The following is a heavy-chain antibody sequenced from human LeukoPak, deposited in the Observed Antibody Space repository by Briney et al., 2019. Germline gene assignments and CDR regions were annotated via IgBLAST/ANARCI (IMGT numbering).Heavy chain of an antibody. CDR3: ARDFYHGHCAGLSCFLLDY. Sequence: ASVKVSCKASGYSFTSYGITWLRQAPGQGLEWMGWISAYYGHTNYAQKLQGRVTMTTDTSTNTAYMELRSLRSDDTAVYYCARDFYHGHCAGLSCFLLDYWGQGALVIVSS. D-gene: IGHD2-8*02. V-gene: IGHV1-18*01. CDR2: ISAYYGHT. CDR1: GYSFTSYG. J-gene: IGHJ4*02.